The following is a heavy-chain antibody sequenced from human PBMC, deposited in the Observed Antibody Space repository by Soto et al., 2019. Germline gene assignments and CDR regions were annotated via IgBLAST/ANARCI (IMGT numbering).Heavy chain of an antibody. CDR1: GYSFTSYW. D-gene: IGHD2-15*01. Sequence: GESLKISCKGSGYSFTSYWIGWVRQMPGKGLEWMGIIYPGDSDTRYSPSFQGPVTIPATKSISTAYLQWSSLKASVTAMYYCARGYCSGGSCYSSHYYYYYYMDVWGKGTTVTVSS. CDR2: IYPGDSDT. CDR3: ARGYCSGGSCYSSHYYYYYYMDV. J-gene: IGHJ6*03. V-gene: IGHV5-51*01.